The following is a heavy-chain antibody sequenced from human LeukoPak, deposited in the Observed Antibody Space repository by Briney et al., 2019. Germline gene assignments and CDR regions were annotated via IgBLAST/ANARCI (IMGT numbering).Heavy chain of an antibody. CDR3: ARHYYDSSGYYLFDY. D-gene: IGHD3-22*01. Sequence: GGSLRLSCAASGFTFSSYAMSWVRQAPGKGLEWVSAISGSGGSTYYADSVKGRFTISRDNSKNTLYLQMNSLRAEDTAVYYCARHYYDSSGYYLFDYWGQGTLVTVSS. CDR2: ISGSGGST. J-gene: IGHJ4*02. V-gene: IGHV3-23*01. CDR1: GFTFSSYA.